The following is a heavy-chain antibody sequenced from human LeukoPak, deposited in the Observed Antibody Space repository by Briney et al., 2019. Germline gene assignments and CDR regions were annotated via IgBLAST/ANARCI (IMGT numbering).Heavy chain of an antibody. CDR2: IYHGNADT. Sequence: GALKISCMGSGYSFISYWIGCVRPMPGRGVEWLGLIYHGNADTRYSPSFQGQVTISTETAISTTYLQGSGLKASGTAMYYCVSRFDDSGSYGYWGQGNLVTVSS. CDR1: GYSFISYW. CDR3: VSRFDDSGSYGY. V-gene: IGHV5-51*01. D-gene: IGHD1-26*01. J-gene: IGHJ4*02.